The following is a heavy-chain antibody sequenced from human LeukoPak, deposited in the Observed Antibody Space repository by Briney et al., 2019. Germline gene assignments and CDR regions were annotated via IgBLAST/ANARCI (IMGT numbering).Heavy chain of an antibody. CDR3: ARDFLDYFDY. J-gene: IGHJ4*02. V-gene: IGHV3-21*01. D-gene: IGHD2/OR15-2a*01. CDR2: ISSSSNYI. Sequence: ETLSLTCTVSGGSISSNSYYWGWIRQAPGKGLEWVSSISSSSNYIYYADSVKGRFTISRDNAKNSLYLQMNSLRAEDTAVYYCARDFLDYFDYWGQGTLVTVSS. CDR1: GGSISSNS.